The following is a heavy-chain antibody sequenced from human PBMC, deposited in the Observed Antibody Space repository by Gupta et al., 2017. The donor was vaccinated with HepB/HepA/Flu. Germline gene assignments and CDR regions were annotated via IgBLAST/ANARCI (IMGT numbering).Heavy chain of an antibody. V-gene: IGHV1-69-2*01. D-gene: IGHD5-18*01. CDR1: GYTFTDYY. J-gene: IGHJ4*02. CDR3: ATLYVDTAMDPFDY. CDR2: VDPEDGET. Sequence: EVQLVQTGAEVKKPGATVKISCKASGYTFTDYYMPWVQQAPGKGLEWMGLVDPEDGETIYAEKFQGRVTITADTSTDTAYMELSSLRSEDTAVYYCATLYVDTAMDPFDYWGQGTLVTVSS.